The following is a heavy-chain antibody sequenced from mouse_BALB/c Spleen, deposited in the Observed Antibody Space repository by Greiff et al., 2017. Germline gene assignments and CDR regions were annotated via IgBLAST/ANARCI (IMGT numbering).Heavy chain of an antibody. CDR2: IDPENGDT. CDR3: KGYGANYFDY. V-gene: IGHV14-4*02. CDR1: GFNIKDYY. Sequence: EVQLQQSGAELVRSGASVKLSCTASGFNIKDYYMHWVKQRPEQGLEWIGWIDPENGDTEYAPKFQGTATMTADTSSNTAYLQLSSLTSEDTAVYYCKGYGANYFDYWGQGTTLTVSS. D-gene: IGHD3-1*01. J-gene: IGHJ2*01.